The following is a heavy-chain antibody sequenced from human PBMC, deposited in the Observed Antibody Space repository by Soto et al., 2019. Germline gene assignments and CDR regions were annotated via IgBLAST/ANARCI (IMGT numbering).Heavy chain of an antibody. CDR1: GGSISSYY. V-gene: IGHV4-59*08. J-gene: IGHJ3*02. D-gene: IGHD3-22*01. CDR3: ARHGGITMIVGGGLLSAFDI. Sequence: QVQLQESGPGLVKPSETLSLTCTVSGGSISSYYWSWIRQPPGKGLEWIGYMYYSGSSNYNPSLKRRVTTSVDTSKNHFSLKLSSVTAADTAVYYCARHGGITMIVGGGLLSAFDIWGQGTMVTVSS. CDR2: MYYSGSS.